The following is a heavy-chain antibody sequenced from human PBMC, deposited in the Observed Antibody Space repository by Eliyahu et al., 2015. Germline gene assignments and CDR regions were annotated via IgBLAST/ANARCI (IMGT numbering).Heavy chain of an antibody. CDR1: GGTFSSYA. CDR3: ARDRYYYGSGSLFRSGYFDY. J-gene: IGHJ4*02. V-gene: IGHV1-69*05. Sequence: QVQLVQSGAEVKKPGSSVKVSCKASGGTFSSYAISWVRQAPGQGLEWMGGIIPIFGTANYAQKFQGRVTITTDESTSTAYMELSSLRSEDTAVYYCARDRYYYGSGSLFRSGYFDYWGQGTLVTVSS. CDR2: IIPIFGTA. D-gene: IGHD3-10*01.